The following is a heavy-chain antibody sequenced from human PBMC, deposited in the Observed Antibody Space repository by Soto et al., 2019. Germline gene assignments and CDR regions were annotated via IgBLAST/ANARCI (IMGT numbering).Heavy chain of an antibody. CDR3: ARGTAWGTYNWNRLGFDY. J-gene: IGHJ4*02. V-gene: IGHV4-61*08. CDR1: GGSISSGGYY. Sequence: PSETLSLTCTVSGGSISSGGYYWSWIRQHPGKGLEWIGYIYYSGSTNYNPSLKSRVTISVDTSKNQFSLKLSSVTAADTAVYYCARGTAWGTYNWNRLGFDYWGQGTLVTVSS. CDR2: IYYSGST. D-gene: IGHD1-20*01.